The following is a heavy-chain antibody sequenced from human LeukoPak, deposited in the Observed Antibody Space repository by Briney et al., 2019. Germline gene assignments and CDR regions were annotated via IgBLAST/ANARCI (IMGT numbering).Heavy chain of an antibody. V-gene: IGHV1-2*02. D-gene: IGHD6-13*01. CDR2: INPNSGGT. Sequence: ASVKVSCKASGYTFTGYYMHWVRQAPGQGLEWMGWINPNSGGTNYAQNLQGRVTMTTDTSTSTAYMELRSLRSDDTAVYYCARHSNSWSPFDYWGQGTLVTVSS. CDR3: ARHSNSWSPFDY. CDR1: GYTFTGYY. J-gene: IGHJ4*02.